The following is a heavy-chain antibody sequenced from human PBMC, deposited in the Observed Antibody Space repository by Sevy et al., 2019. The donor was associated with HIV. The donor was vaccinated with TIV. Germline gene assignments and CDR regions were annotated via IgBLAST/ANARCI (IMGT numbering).Heavy chain of an antibody. V-gene: IGHV3-74*01. Sequence: GGSLRLSCAASGFTFSSYWMHWVRQAPGKGLVWVSRINSDGSSTSYADSVKGRFTISRDNAKNTLYLQMNSLRAEDPAVYYCARGFSEYYDILTGYSGFDYWGQGTLVTVSS. CDR3: ARGFSEYYDILTGYSGFDY. CDR1: GFTFSSYW. J-gene: IGHJ4*02. D-gene: IGHD3-9*01. CDR2: INSDGSST.